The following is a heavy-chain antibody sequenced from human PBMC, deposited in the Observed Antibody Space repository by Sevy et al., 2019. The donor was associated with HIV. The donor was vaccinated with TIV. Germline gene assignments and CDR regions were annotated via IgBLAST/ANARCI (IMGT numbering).Heavy chain of an antibody. Sequence: SETLSLTCTVSGGSISSGGYYWSWIRQHPGKGLEWIGYIYYSGSTYYHPSLKSRVTISVDTSKNQFSLKLSSVTAADTAVYYCARDSSPGLSDSSGYYYYYGMDVWGQGTTVTVSS. CDR2: IYYSGST. J-gene: IGHJ6*02. CDR3: ARDSSPGLSDSSGYYYYYGMDV. CDR1: GGSISSGGYY. V-gene: IGHV4-31*03. D-gene: IGHD3-22*01.